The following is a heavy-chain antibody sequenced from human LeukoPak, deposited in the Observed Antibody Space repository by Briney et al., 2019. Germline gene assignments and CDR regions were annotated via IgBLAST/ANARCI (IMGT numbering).Heavy chain of an antibody. CDR2: ISSSSSLI. Sequence: GGSLRLSCAASGFTFSSYTMNWARQAPGKGLQWVSSISSSSSLIYYADSVKGRFTISRDNAKNSLYLQMNSLRVEDTAVYYCARGHPHGWELYLDYWGQGTLVTVSS. CDR3: ARGHPHGWELYLDY. CDR1: GFTFSSYT. V-gene: IGHV3-21*01. J-gene: IGHJ4*02. D-gene: IGHD1-26*01.